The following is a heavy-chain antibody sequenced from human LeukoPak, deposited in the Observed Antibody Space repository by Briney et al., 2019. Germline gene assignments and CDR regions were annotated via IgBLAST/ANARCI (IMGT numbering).Heavy chain of an antibody. CDR3: AKDIDNWNDPTDDAFDI. J-gene: IGHJ3*02. V-gene: IGHV3-7*03. Sequence: GGSLRLSCAASGFTFISYWMSWVRQAPGKGLEWVANIKEDGSEKYYVDSVKGRFTISRDNAKNSLYLQMNSLRAEDTALYYCAKDIDNWNDPTDDAFDIWGQGTMVTVSS. CDR1: GFTFISYW. D-gene: IGHD1-1*01. CDR2: IKEDGSEK.